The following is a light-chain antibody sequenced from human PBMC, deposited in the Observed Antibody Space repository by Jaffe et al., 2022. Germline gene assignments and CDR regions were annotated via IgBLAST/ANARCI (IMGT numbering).Light chain of an antibody. CDR1: NIGSKS. CDR3: QVWDGSSDHQV. CDR2: DDT. Sequence: YVLTQPPSVSVAPGQTASITCGGNNIGSKSVHWYQQKPGQAPVLVVYDDTDRPSGIPERFSGSNSGNTATLTISRVDAGDEADYFCQVWDGSSDHQVFGTGTKVTVV. V-gene: IGLV3-21*02. J-gene: IGLJ1*01.